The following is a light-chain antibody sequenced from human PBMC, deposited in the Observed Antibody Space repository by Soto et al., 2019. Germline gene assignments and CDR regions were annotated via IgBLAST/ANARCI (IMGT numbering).Light chain of an antibody. Sequence: QSVLTQPPSASGSPGQSVTISCTGTSSDVGGYNYVSWYQQHPGKAPKLMIYEVTKRPSRVPDRFSGSKSDNTASLTVSGLPAEDEADYYCSSSAGSNNLIFGGGTKLTVL. CDR2: EVT. CDR1: SSDVGGYNY. J-gene: IGLJ2*01. CDR3: SSSAGSNNLI. V-gene: IGLV2-8*01.